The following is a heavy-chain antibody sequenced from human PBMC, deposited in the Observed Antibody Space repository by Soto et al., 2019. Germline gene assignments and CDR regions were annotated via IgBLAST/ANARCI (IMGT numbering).Heavy chain of an antibody. CDR2: IYYSGST. J-gene: IGHJ4*02. Sequence: QLQLQESGPGLVKPSETLSLTCTVSGGSISSSSYYWGWIRQPPGKGLEWIGSIYYSGSTYYNPSLKSRVTISVDTSKNQFSLKLSSVTAADTAVYYCARQSAGGGPGQDFDYWGQGTLVTVSS. V-gene: IGHV4-39*01. CDR3: ARQSAGGGPGQDFDY. D-gene: IGHD1-26*01. CDR1: GGSISSSSYY.